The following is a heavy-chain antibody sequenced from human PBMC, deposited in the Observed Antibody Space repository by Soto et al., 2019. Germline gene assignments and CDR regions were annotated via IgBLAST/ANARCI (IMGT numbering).Heavy chain of an antibody. D-gene: IGHD3-22*01. CDR1: GGSLSSGDYY. Sequence: PSETLSLPCTVSGGSLSSGDYYWSWIHQPPGKGQEWIAYISYLGSTYYNPTLKSQATTAVDTSKSQFSLKLISVTAADTPVYYCARNYDYDSSGSTHIFVYGGQGTLVTVSS. J-gene: IGHJ4*02. V-gene: IGHV4-30-4*01. CDR3: ARNYDYDSSGSTHIFVY. CDR2: ISYLGST.